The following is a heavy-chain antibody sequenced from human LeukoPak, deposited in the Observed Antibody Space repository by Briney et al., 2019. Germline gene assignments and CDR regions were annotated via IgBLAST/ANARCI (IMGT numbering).Heavy chain of an antibody. D-gene: IGHD6-19*01. Sequence: PGGSLRLSCAASGFSFSTHSMNWVRQAPGKGLEWVSSISSSSNSMYYADSVRGRFTISRDNAENSLFLQMNTLRAEDTAVYYCARGIPVAGRSNWFDPWGQGTLVTVSS. CDR3: ARGIPVAGRSNWFDP. V-gene: IGHV3-21*01. CDR1: GFSFSTHS. J-gene: IGHJ5*02. CDR2: ISSSSNSM.